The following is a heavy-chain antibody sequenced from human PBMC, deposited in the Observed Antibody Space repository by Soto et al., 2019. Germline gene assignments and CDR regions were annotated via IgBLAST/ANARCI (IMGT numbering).Heavy chain of an antibody. J-gene: IGHJ4*02. CDR1: GASISTTNYY. V-gene: IGHV4-39*02. Sequence: PSETLSLTCTVSGASISTTNYYWGWVRQPPGKGLDWIGNIYYGGTTYYNPSLKSRVTISVDTSKNHFSLKVNSVTAADTAVYYCATFVVPASRHTEFDFWGPGTLVTVSS. D-gene: IGHD2-21*02. CDR3: ATFVVPASRHTEFDF. CDR2: IYYGGTT.